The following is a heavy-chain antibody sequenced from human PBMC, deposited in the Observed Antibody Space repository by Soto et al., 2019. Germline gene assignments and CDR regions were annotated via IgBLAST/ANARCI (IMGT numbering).Heavy chain of an antibody. D-gene: IGHD6-13*01. CDR3: TTMYSSSFDY. V-gene: IGHV3-15*07. CDR1: GFTFNNAW. Sequence: EVQLVESGGGLVKPGGSLRLSCAASGFTFNNAWVTWVHQAPGKGLEWVGRIKSKGDGGTTDYATPVKGRFAISRDDSKNALYLQMNSLKTEDTAVYYCTTMYSSSFDYWGQGTLVTVSS. CDR2: IKSKGDGGTT. J-gene: IGHJ4*02.